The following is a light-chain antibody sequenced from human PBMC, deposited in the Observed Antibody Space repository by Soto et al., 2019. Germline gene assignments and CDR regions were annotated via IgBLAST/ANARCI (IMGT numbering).Light chain of an antibody. CDR2: AAS. CDR1: QSVAGH. Sequence: EIVLTQSPASLSLSPGERATLSCRASQSVAGHLAWYQQKPGQAPRLLIYAASNRATGIPARFTGSGFGTYFTLTISSLEPEDFAVYYCQQRSGVITVGQGTRLEIK. J-gene: IGKJ5*01. CDR3: QQRSGVIT. V-gene: IGKV3-11*01.